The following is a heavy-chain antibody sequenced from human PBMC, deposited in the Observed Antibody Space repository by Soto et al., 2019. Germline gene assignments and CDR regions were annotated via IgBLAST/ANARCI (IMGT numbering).Heavy chain of an antibody. J-gene: IGHJ4*02. Sequence: PGGSLRLSCAASGFTLSRYTMHWVRQAPGKGLEWVALNSWDGGTSAYADSVKGRFTVSRDNKKSFLYLQMDSLGPDDTALYYCVIDGDNTRYYFTYYLHHWGQGAPVTVSS. CDR3: VIDGDNTRYYFTYYLHH. V-gene: IGHV3-43*01. D-gene: IGHD3-22*01. CDR1: GFTLSRYT. CDR2: NSWDGGTS.